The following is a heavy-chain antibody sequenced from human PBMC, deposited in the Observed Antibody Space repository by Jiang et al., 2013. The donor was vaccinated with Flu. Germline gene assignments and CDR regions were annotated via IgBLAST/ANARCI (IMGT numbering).Heavy chain of an antibody. Sequence: VVQPGRSLRLSCAASGFTFSSYGMHWVRQAPGKGLEWVAVISYDGSNKYYADSVKGRFTISRDNSKNTLYLQMNSLRAEGTAVYYCAKDRDYYDSSGYYYLGFVDYWGQGTLVTVSS. CDR1: GFTFSSYG. V-gene: IGHV3-30*18. CDR2: ISYDGSNK. D-gene: IGHD3-22*01. CDR3: AKDRDYYDSSGYYYLGFVDY. J-gene: IGHJ4*02.